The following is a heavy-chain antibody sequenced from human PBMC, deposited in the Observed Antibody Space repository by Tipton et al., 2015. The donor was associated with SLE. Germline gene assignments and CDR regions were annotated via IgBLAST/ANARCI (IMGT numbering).Heavy chain of an antibody. Sequence: TLSLTCTVSSASISSNYWTWFRQPPGKGLEWIAYTHYDGSTNYNPSLKSRVTISVDTSKNRFSLKLSSVTAADTAVYYCARDTLGEDGVDFWGQGTLVTVSS. J-gene: IGHJ4*02. V-gene: IGHV4-59*12. CDR2: THYDGST. CDR3: ARDTLGEDGVDF. CDR1: SASISSNY. D-gene: IGHD3-16*01.